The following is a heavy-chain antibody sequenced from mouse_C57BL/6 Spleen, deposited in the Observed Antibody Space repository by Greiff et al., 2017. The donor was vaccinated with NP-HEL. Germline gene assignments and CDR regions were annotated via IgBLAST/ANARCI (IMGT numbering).Heavy chain of an antibody. CDR3: AHMITTDYYAMDY. Sequence: QVQLKESGAELVRPGASVKLSCKASGYTFTDYYINWVKQRPGQGLEWIARIYPGSGNTYYNEKFKGKATLTAEKSSSTAYMQLSSLTSEDSAVYFCAHMITTDYYAMDYWGQGTSVTVSS. CDR2: IYPGSGNT. D-gene: IGHD2-4*01. J-gene: IGHJ4*01. V-gene: IGHV1-76*01. CDR1: GYTFTDYY.